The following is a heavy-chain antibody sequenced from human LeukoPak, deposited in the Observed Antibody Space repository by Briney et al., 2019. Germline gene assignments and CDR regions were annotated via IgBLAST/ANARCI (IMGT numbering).Heavy chain of an antibody. CDR3: ARASGSYCSSTSCNDAFDI. CDR2: ISAYNGNT. D-gene: IGHD2-2*01. J-gene: IGHJ3*02. CDR1: GYTFSSYG. V-gene: IGHV1-18*01. Sequence: GAPVKVSCKASGYTFSSYGITWVRQAPGQGLEWMGWISAYNGNTNYAQNLQGRVTMTTDTSTSTAYLELKSLSSDDTAVYYCARASGSYCSSTSCNDAFDIWGQGTMVTVSS.